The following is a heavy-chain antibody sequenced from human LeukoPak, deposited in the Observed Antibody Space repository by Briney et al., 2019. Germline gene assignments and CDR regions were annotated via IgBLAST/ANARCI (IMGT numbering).Heavy chain of an antibody. D-gene: IGHD3-22*01. V-gene: IGHV3-30*03. Sequence: GGSLRLSCAASGFTFSSYGMHWVRQAPGKGLEWVAVISYDGSNKYYADSVKGRFTISRDNSKNTLYLQMNSLRAEDTAVYYCARGPDYYDSSGYYPDYWGQGTLVTVSS. J-gene: IGHJ4*02. CDR1: GFTFSSYG. CDR3: ARGPDYYDSSGYYPDY. CDR2: ISYDGSNK.